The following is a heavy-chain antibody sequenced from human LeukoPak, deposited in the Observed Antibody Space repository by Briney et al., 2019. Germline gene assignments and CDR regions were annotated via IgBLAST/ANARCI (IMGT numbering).Heavy chain of an antibody. CDR3: ARVEYFDYIWGSYKY. CDR2: IYHSGST. V-gene: IGHV4-4*02. Sequence: SETLSLTCAVSGGSISSSYWWSGVRQPPGKGVELIGEIYHSGSTNYNPSLKSRVTMSVDKSKTQFSLKLGSVTAADTAVYYCARVEYFDYIWGSYKYWGQGTLVTVSS. J-gene: IGHJ4*02. D-gene: IGHD3-16*01. CDR1: GGSISSSYW.